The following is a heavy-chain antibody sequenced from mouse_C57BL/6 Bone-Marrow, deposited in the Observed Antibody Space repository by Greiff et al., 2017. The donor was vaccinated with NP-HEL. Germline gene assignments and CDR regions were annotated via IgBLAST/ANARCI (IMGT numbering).Heavy chain of an antibody. CDR3: ARPIYYYPLAMDY. CDR1: GFTFSDYY. V-gene: IGHV5-12*01. Sequence: EVKLVESGGGLVQPGGSLKLSCAASGFTFSDYYMYWVRQTPEKRLEWVAYISNGGGSTYYPDTVKGRFTISRDNAKNTLYLQMSRLKSEDTAMYYCARPIYYYPLAMDYWGQGTSVTVSS. CDR2: ISNGGGST. D-gene: IGHD1-1*01. J-gene: IGHJ4*01.